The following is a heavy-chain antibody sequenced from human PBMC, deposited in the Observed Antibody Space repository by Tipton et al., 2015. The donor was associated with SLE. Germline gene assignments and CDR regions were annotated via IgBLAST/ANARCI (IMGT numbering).Heavy chain of an antibody. CDR3: ARDWRGTWDY. D-gene: IGHD1-14*01. CDR2: RYHSWGT. Sequence: TLSLTCAVSGYSISSGYYWGGFRQPPGKGLEWSGSRYHSWGTHYNPARKSRVTISVDTSKNQFSLQLSSVTAADTAVYYCARDWRGTWDYWGQGTLVTVSS. V-gene: IGHV4-38-2*02. CDR1: GYSISSGYY. J-gene: IGHJ4*02.